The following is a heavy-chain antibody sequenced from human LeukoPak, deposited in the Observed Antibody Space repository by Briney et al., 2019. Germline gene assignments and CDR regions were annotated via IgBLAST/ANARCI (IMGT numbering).Heavy chain of an antibody. CDR1: GFIFSSYS. CDR2: ITGSGKNT. Sequence: GGSLRLSCAASGFIFSSYSMSWVRQAPGRGLEWVSVITGSGKNTYYADSVKGRFTISKDNSKNTVYLQMNDLRVDDTAVYYCAKAASSSWPSYQYGMDVWGQGTTVTVSS. J-gene: IGHJ6*02. D-gene: IGHD6-13*01. V-gene: IGHV3-23*01. CDR3: AKAASSSWPSYQYGMDV.